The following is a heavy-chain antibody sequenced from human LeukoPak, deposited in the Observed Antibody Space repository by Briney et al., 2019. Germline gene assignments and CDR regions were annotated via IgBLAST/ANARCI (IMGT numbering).Heavy chain of an antibody. CDR2: ISGSGGST. CDR3: ARDRVRGASLVRLLRPYWYFDL. D-gene: IGHD3-10*01. CDR1: GFTFSSYA. V-gene: IGHV3-23*01. Sequence: QTGGSLRLSCAASGFTFSSYAMSWVRQAPGKGLEWVSAISGSGGSTYYADSVKGRFTISRDNSKNTLYLQMNSLRAEDTAVYYCARDRVRGASLVRLLRPYWYFDLWGRGTLVTVSS. J-gene: IGHJ2*01.